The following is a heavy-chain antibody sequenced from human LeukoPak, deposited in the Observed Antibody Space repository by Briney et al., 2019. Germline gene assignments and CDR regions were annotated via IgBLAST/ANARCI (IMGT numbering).Heavy chain of an antibody. CDR2: FDPEDGET. CDR1: GYTFTELS. CDR3: AVVVGATTAFDY. D-gene: IGHD1-26*01. Sequence: ASVKVSCKVSGYTFTELSMHWVRQAPGKGLEWMGGFDPEDGETIYAQKFQGRVTMTEDTSTDTAYMELSSLRSEDTAVYYCAVVVGATTAFDYWGQGTLVTVSS. J-gene: IGHJ4*02. V-gene: IGHV1-24*01.